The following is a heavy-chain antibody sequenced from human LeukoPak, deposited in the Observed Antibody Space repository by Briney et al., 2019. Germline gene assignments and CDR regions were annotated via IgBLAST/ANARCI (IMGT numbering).Heavy chain of an antibody. Sequence: PGGSRRLSGAASGISISNDWMSWGRKAPGKGLEWVARAKSRSAGETTDYAAPAKGRFPMSSDDSTNTWNVPISSLKTQDTAGEDCTLIQGWGSGSYYRDFWGQGTLVTVSS. CDR1: GISISNDW. V-gene: IGHV3-15*01. D-gene: IGHD3-10*01. CDR3: TLIQGWGSGSYYRDF. J-gene: IGHJ4*02. CDR2: AKSRSAGETT.